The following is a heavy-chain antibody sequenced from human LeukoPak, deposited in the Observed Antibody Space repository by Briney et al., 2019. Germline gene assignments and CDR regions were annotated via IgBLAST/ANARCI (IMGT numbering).Heavy chain of an antibody. Sequence: GGSLRLSCAASRFTFDDYAMHWVRQAPGKGLEWVSGISWNSGSIGYADSVKGRFTISRDNAKNSLYLQMNSLRAEDTALYYCAKASNYYDSSGYYYADWGQGTLVTVSS. CDR3: AKASNYYDSSGYYYAD. CDR1: RFTFDDYA. D-gene: IGHD3-22*01. J-gene: IGHJ4*02. V-gene: IGHV3-9*01. CDR2: ISWNSGSI.